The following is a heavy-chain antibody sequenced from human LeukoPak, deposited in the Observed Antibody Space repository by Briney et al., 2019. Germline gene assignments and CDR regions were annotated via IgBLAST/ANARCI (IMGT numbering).Heavy chain of an antibody. D-gene: IGHD2-15*01. Sequence: PSETLSLTCTVSGGSISSYYWSWIRQPPGKGLEWIGEINHSGSTNYNPSLKSRVTISVDTSKNQFSLKLSSVTAADTAVYYCARGYCSGGSCHRAFDIWGQGTMVTVSS. CDR2: INHSGST. V-gene: IGHV4-34*01. CDR3: ARGYCSGGSCHRAFDI. CDR1: GGSISSYY. J-gene: IGHJ3*02.